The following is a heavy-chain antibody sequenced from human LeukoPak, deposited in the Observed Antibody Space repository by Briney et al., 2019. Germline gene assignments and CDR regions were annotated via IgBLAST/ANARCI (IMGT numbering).Heavy chain of an antibody. Sequence: GGSLRLSCAASGFTFSSYAMHWVRQAPGKGLEWVAFIRYDGSNEYYADSVKGRFTTSRDNSKNTLYLQMNSLRDEDTAVYYCAKALYSSDVGEVFDHWGQGTLVTVSS. J-gene: IGHJ4*02. CDR3: AKALYSSDVGEVFDH. D-gene: IGHD3-22*01. CDR1: GFTFSSYA. CDR2: IRYDGSNE. V-gene: IGHV3-30*02.